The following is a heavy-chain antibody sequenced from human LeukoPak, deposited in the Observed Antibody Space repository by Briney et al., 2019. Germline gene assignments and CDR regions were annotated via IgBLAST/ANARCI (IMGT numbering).Heavy chain of an antibody. D-gene: IGHD1-26*01. Sequence: ASVKVSCKASGYTFTGYYMHWVRQAPGQGLEWMGWINPNSGGTNYAQKFQGRVTMTRDTSISTAYMELSRLRSDDTAVYYCARDRDSGSYYDFDYWGQGTLVTASS. V-gene: IGHV1-2*02. J-gene: IGHJ4*02. CDR2: INPNSGGT. CDR1: GYTFTGYY. CDR3: ARDRDSGSYYDFDY.